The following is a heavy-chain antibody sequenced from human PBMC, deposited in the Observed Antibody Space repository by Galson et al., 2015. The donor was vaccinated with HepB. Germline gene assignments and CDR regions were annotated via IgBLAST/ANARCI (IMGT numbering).Heavy chain of an antibody. V-gene: IGHV1-2*04. D-gene: IGHD5-12*01. J-gene: IGHJ3*02. CDR2: IHPESGGT. CDR3: ATSGHTNDAFDI. Sequence: SVKVSCKASGYIFTGYYIHWVRQAPGQGPEWMGWIHPESGGTKFAQEFQGWVTMTSDTSISTAYVEVSRLRPDDSAVYYCATSGHTNDAFDIWGQGTVVTVSS. CDR1: GYIFTGYY.